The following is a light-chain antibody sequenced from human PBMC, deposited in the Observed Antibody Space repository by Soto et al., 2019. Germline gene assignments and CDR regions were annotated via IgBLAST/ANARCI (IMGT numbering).Light chain of an antibody. CDR2: DAS. CDR3: QQRNNWPPRFT. Sequence: EIVLTQSPATLSLSPGERATLSCRASQSVSSYLAWYQQKPGQAPRLLIYDASNRATGIPARFSGSGSGTDFILVISFLEPKDFAVYYCQQRNNWPPRFTFGPGTKVVIK. V-gene: IGKV3-11*01. J-gene: IGKJ3*01. CDR1: QSVSSY.